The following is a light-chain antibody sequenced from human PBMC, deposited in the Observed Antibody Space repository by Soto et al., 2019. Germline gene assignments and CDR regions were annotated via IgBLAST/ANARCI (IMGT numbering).Light chain of an antibody. CDR1: SSDVGSYNL. V-gene: IGLV2-23*02. CDR3: CSYAGIRTQMV. J-gene: IGLJ2*01. CDR2: EVS. Sequence: QSALTQPASVSGSPGQSITISCTGTSSDVGSYNLVSWYQQHPGKAPKLMIYEVSKRPSGVSNRFSGYKSGNTASLTISGLPAEDAADYCCCSYAGIRTQMVFGGGTQLTVL.